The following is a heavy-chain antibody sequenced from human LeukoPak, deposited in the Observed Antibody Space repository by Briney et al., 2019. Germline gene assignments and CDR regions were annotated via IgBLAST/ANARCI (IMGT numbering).Heavy chain of an antibody. CDR1: GFTFSNFA. Sequence: GGSLRLSCEASGFTFSNFALSWVRQAPGKGLEWVSAISGSAGTTYYADSVKGRFTISRDNSRNTLYLQMHSLRVEDTALYHCAILRNRMTTGHYGMDVWGQGTTVTVSS. D-gene: IGHD2/OR15-2a*01. J-gene: IGHJ6*02. V-gene: IGHV3-23*01. CDR2: ISGSAGTT. CDR3: AILRNRMTTGHYGMDV.